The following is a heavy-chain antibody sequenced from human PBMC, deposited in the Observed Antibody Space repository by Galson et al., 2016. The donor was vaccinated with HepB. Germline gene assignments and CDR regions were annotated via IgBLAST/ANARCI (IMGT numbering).Heavy chain of an antibody. CDR1: GFTFSSYV. V-gene: IGHV3-23*01. CDR2: ISGRGDST. Sequence: SLRLSCAASGFTFSSYVMTWVRQAPGKGLEWVSAISGRGDSTFHADSVKGRFIISRDNSKNTLSMQMNSLRADDTAIYFCARRGGGGREWGSIDIWGQGTIVTVSS. CDR3: ARRGGGGREWGSIDI. D-gene: IGHD1-26*01. J-gene: IGHJ3*02.